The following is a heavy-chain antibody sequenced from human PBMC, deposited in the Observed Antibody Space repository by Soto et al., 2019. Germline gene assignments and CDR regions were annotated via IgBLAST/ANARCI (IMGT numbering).Heavy chain of an antibody. V-gene: IGHV1-69*13. Sequence: SVKVSCKASGGTFSSYAISWVRQAPGQGLEWMGGIIPIFGTANYAQKFQGRVTITAGESTSTAYMELSSLRSEDTAVYYCARSATAMAMGWFDPWGQGTLVTVSS. J-gene: IGHJ5*02. CDR2: IIPIFGTA. CDR3: ARSATAMAMGWFDP. CDR1: GGTFSSYA. D-gene: IGHD5-18*01.